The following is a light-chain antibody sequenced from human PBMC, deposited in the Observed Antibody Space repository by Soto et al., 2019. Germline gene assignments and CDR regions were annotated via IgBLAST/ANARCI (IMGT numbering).Light chain of an antibody. Sequence: EIVMTQSPASLSVSPGERATLSCRASQSVSSNLAWYQQKPGQAPRLLIYGASTRANGIPARFSGSGSGTEFTLTISSLQTEDSAVYYCHQYNSWPPVYTFGQGTKLEIK. V-gene: IGKV3-15*01. CDR3: HQYNSWPPVYT. CDR2: GAS. CDR1: QSVSSN. J-gene: IGKJ2*01.